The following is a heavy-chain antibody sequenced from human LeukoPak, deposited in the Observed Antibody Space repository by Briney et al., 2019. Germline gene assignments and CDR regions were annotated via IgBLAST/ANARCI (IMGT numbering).Heavy chain of an antibody. D-gene: IGHD1-7*01. CDR3: ATWRGGITGTFGLDY. CDR1: GYTFTDYY. J-gene: IGHJ4*02. CDR2: VDPEDGET. V-gene: IGHV1-69-2*01. Sequence: ASVKVSCKVSGYTFTDYYMHWVQQAPGKGLEWMGLVDPEDGETIYAEKFQGRVTITADTSTDTAYMELSSLRSEDTAVYYCATWRGGITGTFGLDYWGPGTLVTVSS.